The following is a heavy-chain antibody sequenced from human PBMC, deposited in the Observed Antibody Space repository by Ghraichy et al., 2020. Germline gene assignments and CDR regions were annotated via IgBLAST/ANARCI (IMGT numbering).Heavy chain of an antibody. CDR3: TIDSNMDY. V-gene: IGHV3-74*01. CDR2: ISRDGSET. CDR1: GFTFSNYW. Sequence: GGSLRLSCAASGFTFSNYWMHWVRQAPGKGLVWVSRISRDGSETNYADSVKGRFTISRDNARNTLYLQMNSLRAEDTAVYYCTIDSNMDYWGQGALVTVSS. J-gene: IGHJ4*02. D-gene: IGHD3-3*02.